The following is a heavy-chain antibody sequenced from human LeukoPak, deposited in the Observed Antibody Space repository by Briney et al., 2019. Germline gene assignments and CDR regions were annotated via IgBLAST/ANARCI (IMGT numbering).Heavy chain of an antibody. J-gene: IGHJ6*03. V-gene: IGHV4-39*07. D-gene: IGHD3-10*01. CDR1: GGSISSSSYY. CDR2: IYYSGST. Sequence: SETLSLTCTVSGGSISSSSYYWGWIRQPPGKGLEWIGSIYYSGSTYYNPSLKSRVTISVDTSKNQFSLKLSSVTAADTAVYYCARRGVRGVYYYYYYMDVWGRGTTVTISS. CDR3: ARRGVRGVYYYYYYMDV.